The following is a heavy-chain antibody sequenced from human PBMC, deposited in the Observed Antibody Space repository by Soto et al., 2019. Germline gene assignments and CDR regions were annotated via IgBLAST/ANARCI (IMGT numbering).Heavy chain of an antibody. CDR2: IKSKVDGGTT. Sequence: GGSLRLSCAASGLTFRNVWMTWVRQATGKGLEWVGRIKSKVDGGTTDYAASVNCRYTISRDDSKSTLYLQINSLKTEDTAVYYCTTDRPFTGGGVITTWGQGTMVTVSS. V-gene: IGHV3-15*01. CDR3: TTDRPFTGGGVITT. J-gene: IGHJ3*01. D-gene: IGHD3-10*01. CDR1: GLTFRNVW.